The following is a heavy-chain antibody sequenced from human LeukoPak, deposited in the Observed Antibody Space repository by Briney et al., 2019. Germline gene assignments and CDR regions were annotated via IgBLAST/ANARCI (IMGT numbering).Heavy chain of an antibody. D-gene: IGHD6-13*01. CDR1: GGSISSGGYY. J-gene: IGHJ3*02. Sequence: SETLSLTCTVSGGSISSGGYYWSWIRQHPGKGLEWIGYIYYSGSTYYNPSLKSRVTISVDTSKNQFSLKLSSVTAADTAVYYCAREWEGYSSSWYLGYAFDIWGQGTMVTVSS. V-gene: IGHV4-31*03. CDR3: AREWEGYSSSWYLGYAFDI. CDR2: IYYSGST.